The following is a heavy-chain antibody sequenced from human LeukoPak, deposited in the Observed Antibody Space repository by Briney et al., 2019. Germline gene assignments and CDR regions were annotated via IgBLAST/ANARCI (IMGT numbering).Heavy chain of an antibody. V-gene: IGHV1-8*02. D-gene: IGHD2-2*01. CDR2: IIAFNGNT. J-gene: IGHJ3*02. Sequence: ASMKLSCKASGYNFPFFGINWVRQAPGQGLEWMGSIIAFNGNTNYAQKFQGRVTMTRNTSISTAYMELISLRSEDTAVYYCARGRFVVVPAAIPDAFDIWGQGTMVTVSS. CDR3: ARGRFVVVPAAIPDAFDI. CDR1: GYNFPFFG.